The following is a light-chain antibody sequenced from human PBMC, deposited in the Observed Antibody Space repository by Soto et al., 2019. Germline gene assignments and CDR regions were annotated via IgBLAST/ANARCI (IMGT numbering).Light chain of an antibody. CDR3: SSFTSSMTNV. Sequence: QSALTQPASVSGSPGQSITISCTGTSSDVGGYNSVSWYQQHPGKAHKLILYDVTDRPSGVSYRFSGSKSGNTASLTISVFQAADEADYFCSSFTSSMTNVFGSGTKVT. J-gene: IGLJ1*01. CDR2: DVT. CDR1: SSDVGGYNS. V-gene: IGLV2-14*01.